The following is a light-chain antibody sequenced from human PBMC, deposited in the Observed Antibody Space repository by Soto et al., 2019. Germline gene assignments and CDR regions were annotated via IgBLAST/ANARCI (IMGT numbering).Light chain of an antibody. CDR3: QQSFSTPRT. V-gene: IGKV1-39*01. CDR2: AAS. Sequence: DIQMTQSPSSLSASVGDRVTISCRASQTINTYVNWYLQKPGTAPKLLIYAASSLHSGVPSRFSGSGSGTYFTLTISSLQPEDFATYYCQQSFSTPRTFGQGTKVEIK. J-gene: IGKJ1*01. CDR1: QTINTY.